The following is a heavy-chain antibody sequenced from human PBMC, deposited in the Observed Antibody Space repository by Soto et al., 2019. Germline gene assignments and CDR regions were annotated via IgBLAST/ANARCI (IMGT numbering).Heavy chain of an antibody. CDR2: INNGGGT. Sequence: GASVKVSCKASQYTFTNFYLHWFRQSPGQRPEWMGWINNGGGTIYAQKFQGRLTMTRDTSITTAYMELSRLSSDDTAVYYCATTKVRFLEWWVFGYWGQGTLVTVSS. J-gene: IGHJ4*02. CDR1: QYTFTNFY. CDR3: ATTKVRFLEWWVFGY. V-gene: IGHV1-2*02. D-gene: IGHD3-3*01.